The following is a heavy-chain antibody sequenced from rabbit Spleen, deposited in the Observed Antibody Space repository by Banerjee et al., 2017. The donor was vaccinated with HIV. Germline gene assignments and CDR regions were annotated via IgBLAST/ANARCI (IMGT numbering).Heavy chain of an antibody. V-gene: IGHV1S45*01. J-gene: IGHJ4*01. CDR1: GLDFSSGYW. D-gene: IGHD6-1*01. CDR3: ARLEHADYPYAYGLKL. Sequence: QEQLAESGGGLVQPEGSLTLTCKASGLDFSSGYWICWVRQVPGKGLEWIACIYNGGSGSIHYATWAKGRFTSAKTSSTTVTLQMPSLTVADTATYFCARLEHADYPYAYGLKLWGPGTLVTVS. CDR2: IYNGGSGSI.